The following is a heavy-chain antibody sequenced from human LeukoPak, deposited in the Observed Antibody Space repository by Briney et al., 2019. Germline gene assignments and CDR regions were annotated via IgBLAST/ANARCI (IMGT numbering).Heavy chain of an antibody. CDR2: ISYDGSNK. D-gene: IGHD3-3*01. V-gene: IGHV3-30-3*01. CDR3: ARVASRITIFGVVNV. Sequence: GGSLRLSCAASGFTFSSYAMHWVRQAPGKGLEWVAVISYDGSNKYYADSVKGRFTISRVNSKNTLYLQMNSLRAEDTAVYYCARVASRITIFGVVNVWGQGTLVTVSS. CDR1: GFTFSSYA. J-gene: IGHJ4*02.